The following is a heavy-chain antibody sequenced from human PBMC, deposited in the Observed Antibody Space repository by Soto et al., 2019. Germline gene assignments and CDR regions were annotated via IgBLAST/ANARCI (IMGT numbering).Heavy chain of an antibody. CDR3: ARVVPGAEAWFGP. Sequence: QVQLVQSGGEVKRPGASVKVSCKTSGYTFSNYGITWVRQAPGQPLEWLGWISLYSDGTNYAQKFQVRVSMTTDTSTTTAYMELRSLRYDDTAVYYCARVVPGAEAWFGPWGQGTLVTVSS. J-gene: IGHJ5*02. CDR2: ISLYSDGT. D-gene: IGHD2-2*01. V-gene: IGHV1-18*01. CDR1: GYTFSNYG.